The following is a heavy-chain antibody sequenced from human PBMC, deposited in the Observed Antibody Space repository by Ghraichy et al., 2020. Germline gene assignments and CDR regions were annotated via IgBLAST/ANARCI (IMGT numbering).Heavy chain of an antibody. CDR1: GGSIRSHF. V-gene: IGHV4-59*08. CDR3: ARRGRGYSLYYYGLDV. J-gene: IGHJ6*02. Sequence: SETLSLTCSVSGGSIRSHFWSWVRQTPGKGLEWIGYIYYTGNTNYSPSLGGRATISLDTSKNQFSLRLTSVTAADTAVYYCARRGRGYSLYYYGLDVWGPGTTVIVSS. CDR2: IYYTGNT. D-gene: IGHD5-18*01.